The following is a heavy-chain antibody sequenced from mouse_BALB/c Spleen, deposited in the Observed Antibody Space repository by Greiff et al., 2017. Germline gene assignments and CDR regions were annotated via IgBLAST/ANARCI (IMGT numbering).Heavy chain of an antibody. Sequence: QVQLQQSGAGLMKPGASVTISCTATGYTFSSYWVEWVKQRPGHGLEWIGEILAGGGTTNYTEQFKGKGTFTEDTTSNTAYMQLSSLTAEDSAVYYCARTGTGAWFAYWGQGTLVTVSA. CDR3: ARTGTGAWFAY. CDR2: ILAGGGTT. J-gene: IGHJ3*01. D-gene: IGHD4-1*01. V-gene: IGHV1-9*01. CDR1: GYTFSSYW.